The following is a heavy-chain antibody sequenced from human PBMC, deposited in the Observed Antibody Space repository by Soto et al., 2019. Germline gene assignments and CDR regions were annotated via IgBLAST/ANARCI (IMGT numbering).Heavy chain of an antibody. CDR3: ARAITMVRGVIEYYYYGMDV. Sequence: GGSLRLSCAASGFTFSSYAMHWVRQAPGKGLEWVAVISYDGSNKYYADSVKGRFTISRDNSKNTLYLQMNSLRAEDTAVYYCARAITMVRGVIEYYYYGMDVWGQGTTVTVSS. D-gene: IGHD3-10*01. CDR1: GFTFSSYA. CDR2: ISYDGSNK. V-gene: IGHV3-30-3*01. J-gene: IGHJ6*02.